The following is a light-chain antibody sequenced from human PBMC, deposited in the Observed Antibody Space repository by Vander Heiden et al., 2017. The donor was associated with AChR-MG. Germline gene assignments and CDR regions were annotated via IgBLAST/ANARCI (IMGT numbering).Light chain of an antibody. CDR3: QQYDSSPLT. CDR1: QSVSSSY. V-gene: IGKV3-20*01. J-gene: IGKJ4*01. CDR2: GAS. Sequence: IVLTQSPGTLSLPPGERATLSCRASQSVSSSYLAWYQQKPGQAPRLLMSGASSRATGIPDRFSGSGSGTDFTLTITRLEPEDFAVYYCQQYDSSPLTFGGGTKVEIK.